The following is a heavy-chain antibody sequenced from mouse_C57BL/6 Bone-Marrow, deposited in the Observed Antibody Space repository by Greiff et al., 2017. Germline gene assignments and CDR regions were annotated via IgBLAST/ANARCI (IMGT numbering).Heavy chain of an antibody. Sequence: LVESGAELARPGASVKLSCKASGYTFTSYGISWVKQRTGQGLEWIGEIYPRSGNTYYNEKFKGKATLTADKSSSTSYVELRSLTSEDSAVYFCARADLCRCAYWAKGLWSLSLQ. CDR3: ARADLCRCAY. V-gene: IGHV1-81*01. CDR1: GYTFTSYG. CDR2: IYPRSGNT. J-gene: IGHJ3*01.